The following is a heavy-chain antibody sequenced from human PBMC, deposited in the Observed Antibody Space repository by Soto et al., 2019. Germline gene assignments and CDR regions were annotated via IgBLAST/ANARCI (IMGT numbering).Heavy chain of an antibody. D-gene: IGHD2-2*01. J-gene: IGHJ4*02. V-gene: IGHV3-23*01. CDR1: GFAFSSAA. Sequence: GGSLRLSCAASGFAFSSAAMSWVLQAPGNGLEWVSAISGSGGITYSAASVKGRFTISRDNSKNTLYLQVHSLRADDTAVYYCAKTTGLVVPAAYLDYWGQGTLVTVPS. CDR2: ISGSGGIT. CDR3: AKTTGLVVPAAYLDY.